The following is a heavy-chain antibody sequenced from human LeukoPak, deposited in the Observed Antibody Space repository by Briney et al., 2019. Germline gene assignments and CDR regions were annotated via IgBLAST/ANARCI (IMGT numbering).Heavy chain of an antibody. D-gene: IGHD2/OR15-2a*01. J-gene: IGHJ4*02. CDR1: GFSVSSNY. CDR3: ARAREYTVIDF. Sequence: GGSLRLSRAASGFSVSSNYRNWVRQAPGKGLEWVSILYSAGNTYYPDSVKGRFTISRDNSKNTLFLQKDGLRGEDTAVYYCARAREYTVIDFWGQGTLVTVSS. V-gene: IGHV3-66*02. CDR2: LYSAGNT.